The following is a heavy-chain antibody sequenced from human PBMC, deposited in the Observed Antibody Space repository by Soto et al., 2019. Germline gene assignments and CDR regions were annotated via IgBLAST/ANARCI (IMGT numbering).Heavy chain of an antibody. J-gene: IGHJ6*02. CDR1: GFTFGSYW. CDR3: ARAPHRYSLGYRYYGMDV. Sequence: EVQLVESGGGLVQPGGSLRLSCAAPGFTFGSYWMHWVRQAPGKGLVWVSHISLDGSRTTYADSVKGRFTISRDNAKSTLDLLMNSLTAEDTAVYYCARAPHRYSLGYRYYGMDVWGQGTTVTVSS. V-gene: IGHV3-74*01. D-gene: IGHD2-21*01. CDR2: ISLDGSRT.